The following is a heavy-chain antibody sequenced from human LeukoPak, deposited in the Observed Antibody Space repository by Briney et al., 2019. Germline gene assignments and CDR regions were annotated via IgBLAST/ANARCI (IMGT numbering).Heavy chain of an antibody. CDR3: AVSNCGGDCYQEPYYYYYGMDV. Sequence: NPSETLPLTCAVYGGSFSGYYWSWLRQPPGKGLEWIGHIYYSGSTNYNPTLKSQVTISVDTTKNQFSLRLSSVTAADTAVYYCAVSNCGGDCYQEPYYYYYGMDVWGQGTTVTVSS. CDR1: GGSFSGYY. D-gene: IGHD2-21*02. J-gene: IGHJ6*02. CDR2: IYYSGST. V-gene: IGHV4-59*01.